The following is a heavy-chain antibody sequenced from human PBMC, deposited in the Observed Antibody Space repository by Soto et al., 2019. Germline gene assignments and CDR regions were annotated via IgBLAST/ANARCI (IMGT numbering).Heavy chain of an antibody. CDR3: AREERGYSYGLSYSYGIDL. J-gene: IGHJ6*02. CDR2: INAGNGNT. CDR1: GYTFTSYA. Sequence: ASVKVSCKASGYTFTSYAMHWVRQAPGQRLEWMGWINAGNGNTKYSQKFQGRVTITRDTSASTAYMELSSLRSHDTAVYYCAREERGYSYGLSYSYGIDLWGQGTPVTVSS. D-gene: IGHD5-18*01. V-gene: IGHV1-3*01.